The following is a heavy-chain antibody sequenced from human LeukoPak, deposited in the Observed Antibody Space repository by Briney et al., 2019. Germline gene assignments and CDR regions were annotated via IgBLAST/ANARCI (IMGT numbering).Heavy chain of an antibody. CDR1: GVSISSYY. V-gene: IGHV4-4*07. D-gene: IGHD3-10*01. CDR2: IYTSGST. J-gene: IGHJ4*02. CDR3: VRDLGSGSYQELDY. Sequence: SETLSLTWTVSGVSISSYYWSWIRQPAGKGLEWIGRIYTSGSTNYYPSLKSRVTISVDKSKSQVSLKLSSVTAADTAVYYCVRDLGSGSYQELDYWGKGTLVTVSS.